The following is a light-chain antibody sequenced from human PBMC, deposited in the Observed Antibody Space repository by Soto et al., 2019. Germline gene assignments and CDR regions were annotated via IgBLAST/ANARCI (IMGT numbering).Light chain of an antibody. J-gene: IGKJ4*01. CDR2: GAT. Sequence: EIVMTQSPATLSVSPGERVTLSCRASQSINDNVAWYQQKTGQAPRLLMYGATTRATGIPARFSGSGSGTEFTLTISSLXSEDFAVYYCQQYHSWPPLTFGGGTKVDIK. CDR3: QQYHSWPPLT. V-gene: IGKV3-15*01. CDR1: QSINDN.